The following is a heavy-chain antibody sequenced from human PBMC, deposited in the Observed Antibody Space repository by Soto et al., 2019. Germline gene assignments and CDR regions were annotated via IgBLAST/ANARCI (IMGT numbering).Heavy chain of an antibody. CDR3: AKGVAARPYYFDY. CDR1: GFTFSSYA. Sequence: GGSLRLSCAASGFTFSSYAMSWVRQAPGKGLEWVSAISGSGGSTYYADSVKGRFTTSRDNSKNTLYLQMNSLRAEDTAVYYCAKGVAARPYYFDYWGQGTLVTVSS. V-gene: IGHV3-23*01. J-gene: IGHJ4*02. CDR2: ISGSGGST. D-gene: IGHD6-6*01.